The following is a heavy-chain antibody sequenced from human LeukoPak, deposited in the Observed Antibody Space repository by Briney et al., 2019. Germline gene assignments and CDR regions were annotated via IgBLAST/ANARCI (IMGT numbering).Heavy chain of an antibody. CDR3: ARDSSDILTGYYHF. J-gene: IGHJ4*02. D-gene: IGHD3-9*01. CDR1: GYSFNDYY. Sequence: GASVKVSCKASGYSFNDYYLHWVRQAPGQGLEWMGWINPNSGRTHYAQKFQGRVTLTTDTSITTAYMELSSLISGDTALYYCARDSSDILTGYYHFWGQGTLVTVSS. CDR2: INPNSGRT. V-gene: IGHV1-2*02.